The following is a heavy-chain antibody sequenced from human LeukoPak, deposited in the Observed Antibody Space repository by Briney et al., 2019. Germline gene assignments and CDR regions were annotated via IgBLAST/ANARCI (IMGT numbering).Heavy chain of an antibody. CDR3: ARGPASIVVVPAAIEGDAFDI. CDR1: GGTFSSYA. D-gene: IGHD2-2*02. Sequence: SSVKVSCKASGGTFSSYAISWVRQAPGQGPEWMGGIIPIFGTANYAQKFQGRVTITADESTSTAYMELSSLRSEDTAVYYCARGPASIVVVPAAIEGDAFDIWGQGTMVTVSS. V-gene: IGHV1-69*01. J-gene: IGHJ3*02. CDR2: IIPIFGTA.